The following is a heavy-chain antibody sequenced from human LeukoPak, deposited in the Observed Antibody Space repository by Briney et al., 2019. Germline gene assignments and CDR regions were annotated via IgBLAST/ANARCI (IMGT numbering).Heavy chain of an antibody. CDR1: GGSITNYY. CDR2: SYYNGNT. Sequence: SETLSLTCTVSGGSITNYYWSWIRQPPGKGLEWIGFSYYNGNTNYNPSLKSRVTISVDMSKNQFSLSLRSVTAADTAVYYCARSKIRGGPIDYWGQGTLVTVSS. J-gene: IGHJ4*02. D-gene: IGHD3-10*01. CDR3: ARSKIRGGPIDY. V-gene: IGHV4-59*01.